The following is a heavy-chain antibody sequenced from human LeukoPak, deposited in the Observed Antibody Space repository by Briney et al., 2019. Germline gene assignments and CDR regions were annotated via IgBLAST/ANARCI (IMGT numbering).Heavy chain of an antibody. CDR2: ISSSGSTI. V-gene: IGHV3-48*03. Sequence: PGGSLRLSCAASGFTFSSYEMNWVRQAPGKGLECVSYISSSGSTIYYADSVKGRFTISRDNPKNSLYLQMNSLRAEDTAVYYCARALYDSSGYVDYWGQGTLVTVSS. CDR3: ARALYDSSGYVDY. J-gene: IGHJ4*02. D-gene: IGHD3-22*01. CDR1: GFTFSSYE.